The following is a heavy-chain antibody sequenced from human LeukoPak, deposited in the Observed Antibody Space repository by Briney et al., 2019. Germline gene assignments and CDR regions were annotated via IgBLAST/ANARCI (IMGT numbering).Heavy chain of an antibody. CDR2: ISAYNGNT. CDR3: ARGPHFGWFGELLGVYFDY. Sequence: ASVKVSCKASGYTFTSYGISWVRQAPGQGLEWMVWISAYNGNTNYAQKLQGRVTMTTDTSTSTAYMELRSLRSDDTAVYYCARGPHFGWFGELLGVYFDYWGQGTLVTVSS. CDR1: GYTFTSYG. J-gene: IGHJ4*02. V-gene: IGHV1-18*01. D-gene: IGHD3-10*01.